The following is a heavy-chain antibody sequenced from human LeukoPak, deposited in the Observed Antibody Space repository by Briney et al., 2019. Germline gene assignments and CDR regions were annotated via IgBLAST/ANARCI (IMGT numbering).Heavy chain of an antibody. CDR1: GFTFSRFW. Sequence: GGSLRLSCAASGFTFSRFWMNWVRQAPGKGLEWVANINQGGSEKFYVDSVKGRFTISRDNAKSSVYLQMNSLRAEDTAVYYCARHYTVAGFVFDSWGQGARVTVSS. D-gene: IGHD6-19*01. CDR2: INQGGSEK. CDR3: ARHYTVAGFVFDS. J-gene: IGHJ4*02. V-gene: IGHV3-7*01.